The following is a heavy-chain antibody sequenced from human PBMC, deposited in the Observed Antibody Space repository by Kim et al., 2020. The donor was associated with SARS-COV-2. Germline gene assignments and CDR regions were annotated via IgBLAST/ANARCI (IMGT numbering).Heavy chain of an antibody. D-gene: IGHD6-13*01. Sequence: GGSLRLSCAASGFTFSSYAMHWVRQAPGKGLEWVAVISYDGSNKYYADSVKGRFTISRDNSKNTLYLQMNSLRAEDTAVYYCAREPYSSSWYEDYFDYWGQGTLVTVSS. V-gene: IGHV3-30*04. CDR2: ISYDGSNK. J-gene: IGHJ4*02. CDR1: GFTFSSYA. CDR3: AREPYSSSWYEDYFDY.